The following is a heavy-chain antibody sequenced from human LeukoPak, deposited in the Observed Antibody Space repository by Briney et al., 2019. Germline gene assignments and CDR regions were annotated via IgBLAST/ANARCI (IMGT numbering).Heavy chain of an antibody. CDR2: INHSGST. J-gene: IGHJ6*02. D-gene: IGHD1-26*01. V-gene: IGHV4-34*01. Sequence: PSETLSLTCAVYGGSFSGYYWSWIRQPPGKGLEWIGEINHSGSTNYNPSLKSRVTISVDTSKNQFSLKLSSVTAADTAVYFCARGSDHYYYAMDVWGQGTTVTVSS. CDR1: GGSFSGYY. CDR3: ARGSDHYYYAMDV.